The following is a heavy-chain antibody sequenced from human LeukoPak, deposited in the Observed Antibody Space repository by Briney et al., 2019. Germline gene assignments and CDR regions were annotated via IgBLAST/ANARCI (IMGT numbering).Heavy chain of an antibody. V-gene: IGHV4-39*01. CDR1: GGSISSSSYY. CDR3: ARQSVGPFVVPAATGQFDY. Sequence: SETLSLTCTVSGGSISSSSYYWGWIRQPPGKGLEWIGSIYYSGSTYYNPSLKSRVTISVDTSKNQFSLKLSSVTAADTAVYYCARQSVGPFVVPAATGQFDYWGQGTLVTVSS. J-gene: IGHJ4*02. CDR2: IYYSGST. D-gene: IGHD2-2*01.